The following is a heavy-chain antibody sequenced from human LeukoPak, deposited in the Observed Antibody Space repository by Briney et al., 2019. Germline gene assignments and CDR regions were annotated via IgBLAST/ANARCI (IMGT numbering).Heavy chain of an antibody. D-gene: IGHD6-6*01. V-gene: IGHV4-34*01. CDR2: INHSGST. Sequence: SETLSLTCAVYGGSFSGYYWSWIRQPPGKGLEWIGEINHSGSTNYNPSLKSRVTISVDTSKNQFSLKLSSVTAADTAVYYCARGGSIAARRGYYGMDVWGQGTTVTVSS. CDR3: ARGGSIAARRGYYGMDV. J-gene: IGHJ6*02. CDR1: GGSFSGYY.